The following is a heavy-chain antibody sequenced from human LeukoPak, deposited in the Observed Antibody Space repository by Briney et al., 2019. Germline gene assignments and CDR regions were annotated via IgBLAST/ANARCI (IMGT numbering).Heavy chain of an antibody. CDR2: IYYSGST. CDR3: ARVAGTSNY. Sequence: SETLSLTCSVSGGSISSSSYKWGWIRQPPGKGLEWIGYIYYSGSTNYNPSLKSRVTISVDTSKNQFSLKLSSVTAADTAVYYCARVAGTSNYWGQGTLVTVSS. J-gene: IGHJ4*02. V-gene: IGHV4-39*01. CDR1: GGSISSSSYK. D-gene: IGHD2-2*01.